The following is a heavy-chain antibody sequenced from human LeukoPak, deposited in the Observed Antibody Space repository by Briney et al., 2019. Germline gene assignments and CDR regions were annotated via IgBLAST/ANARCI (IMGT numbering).Heavy chain of an antibody. Sequence: PSETLSLTCAVYGGSFSGYYWSWIRQPPGKGLEWIGEINHSGSTNYNPSLKSRVTISVDTSKNQFSLKLSSVTAADTAVYYCARGRGSGPKYYFDYWGQGTLVTVSS. CDR2: INHSGST. CDR1: GGSFSGYY. CDR3: ARGRGSGPKYYFDY. V-gene: IGHV4-34*01. D-gene: IGHD6-19*01. J-gene: IGHJ4*02.